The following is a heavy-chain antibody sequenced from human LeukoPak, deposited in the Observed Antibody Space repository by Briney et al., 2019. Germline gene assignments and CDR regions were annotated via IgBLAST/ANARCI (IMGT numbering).Heavy chain of an antibody. D-gene: IGHD3-10*01. Sequence: RPGGSLRLSCAASGFTFSSFAMSWVRQAPGKGLEWVSAISGRGDTTYYADSVKGRFTISRDNSKNTLYLQMNSLRAEDTAVYYCARDYYGSGSPIDYWGQGTLVTVSS. J-gene: IGHJ4*02. V-gene: IGHV3-23*01. CDR2: ISGRGDTT. CDR1: GFTFSSFA. CDR3: ARDYYGSGSPIDY.